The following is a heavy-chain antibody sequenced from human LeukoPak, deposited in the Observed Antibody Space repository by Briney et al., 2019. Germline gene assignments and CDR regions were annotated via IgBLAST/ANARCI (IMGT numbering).Heavy chain of an antibody. Sequence: GGSLRLSCAASGFTFSSYSMNWVRQAPGKGLEWVSSISSRNSYIYYADSVKGRFTISRDNAKNSLYLQMNSLRAEDTAVYYCARDGNGYCSGGTCYSCPDYWGQGTLVTVSS. V-gene: IGHV3-21*01. J-gene: IGHJ4*02. D-gene: IGHD2-15*01. CDR2: ISSRNSYI. CDR1: GFTFSSYS. CDR3: ARDGNGYCSGGTCYSCPDY.